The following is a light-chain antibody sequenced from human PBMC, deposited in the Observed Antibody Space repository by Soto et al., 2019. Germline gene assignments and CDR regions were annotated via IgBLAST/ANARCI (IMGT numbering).Light chain of an antibody. CDR1: SRDVGGFDW. V-gene: IGLV2-8*01. CDR2: GVT. J-gene: IGLJ1*01. Sequence: SVLAQPPSASGSPGQSVTISCTGISRDVGGFDWVSWYQQHPGKAPKLMIYGVTDRPSGVSNRFSGSKSGNTASLTVSGLQAEDEGDYYCSSYTATRTYVFGNGTKVTV. CDR3: SSYTATRTYV.